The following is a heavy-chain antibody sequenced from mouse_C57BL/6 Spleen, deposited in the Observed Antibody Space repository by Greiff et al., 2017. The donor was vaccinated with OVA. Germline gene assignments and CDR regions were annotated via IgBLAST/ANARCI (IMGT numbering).Heavy chain of an antibody. CDR3: ARDPLLHYFDY. CDR2: IYPGSGNT. Sequence: VQLQQSGAELVRPGASVKLSCKASGYTFTDYYINWVKQRPGQGLEWIARIYPGSGNTYYNEKFKGKATLTEDKSSSTAYMQLSSLTSEDSAVYFCARDPLLHYFDYWGQGTTLTVSS. CDR1: GYTFTDYY. D-gene: IGHD2-1*01. V-gene: IGHV1-76*01. J-gene: IGHJ2*01.